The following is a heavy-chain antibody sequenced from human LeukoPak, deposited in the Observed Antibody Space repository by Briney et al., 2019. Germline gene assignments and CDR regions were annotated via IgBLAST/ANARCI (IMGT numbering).Heavy chain of an antibody. CDR1: GFTFSAYA. D-gene: IGHD1-26*01. J-gene: IGHJ3*02. V-gene: IGHV3-30*01. Sequence: GGSLRLSCAASGFTFSAYAMHWVRQAPGKGLEWVAVISYDGSNKHYADSVKGRFTISGDKSKDTLYLQMKSLRPEDTAVYYCARGPGPIAGAKNPFDIWGQGAMVTVSS. CDR2: ISYDGSNK. CDR3: ARGPGPIAGAKNPFDI.